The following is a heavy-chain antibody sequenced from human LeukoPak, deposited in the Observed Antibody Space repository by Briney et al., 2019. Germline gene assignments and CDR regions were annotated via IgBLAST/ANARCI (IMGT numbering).Heavy chain of an antibody. CDR3: AREVVAAYRGWFDP. V-gene: IGHV1-18*01. Sequence: ASVKVSCKASGYTFTSYGISWVRQAPGQGLEWMEWISAYNGNTNYAQKLQGRVTMTTDTSTSTAYMELRSLRSDDTAVYYCAREVVAAYRGWFDPWGQGTLVTVSS. D-gene: IGHD2-15*01. CDR2: ISAYNGNT. CDR1: GYTFTSYG. J-gene: IGHJ5*02.